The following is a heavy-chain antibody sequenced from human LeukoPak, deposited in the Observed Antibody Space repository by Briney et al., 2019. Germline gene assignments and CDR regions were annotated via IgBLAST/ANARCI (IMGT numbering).Heavy chain of an antibody. Sequence: SETLSLTCAVYGGSFSGYYWSWIRQPPGKGLEWIGEINHSGSTNYNPSLKSRVTISVDMSKNQFSLKLSSVTAADTAVYYCARLPRRYLSWSYYYYYMDVWGKGTTVTVSS. V-gene: IGHV4-34*01. D-gene: IGHD3-3*01. CDR3: ARLPRRYLSWSYYYYYMDV. CDR1: GGSFSGYY. J-gene: IGHJ6*03. CDR2: INHSGST.